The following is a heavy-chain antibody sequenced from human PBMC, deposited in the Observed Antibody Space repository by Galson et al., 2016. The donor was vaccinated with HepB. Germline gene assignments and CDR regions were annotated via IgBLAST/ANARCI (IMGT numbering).Heavy chain of an antibody. J-gene: IGHJ1*01. Sequence: SETLSLTCTVSGGSISSGTYYFSWVRQPPGKGLEWIGHVYYSGSTNYSPSLKSRVTISLDTSKSQFSLRLRSVTAADTAVYYCARGVLGSDAEYFQLWGRGTLVTVSS. CDR2: VYYSGST. CDR1: GGSISSGTYY. V-gene: IGHV4-61*01. CDR3: ARGVLGSDAEYFQL. D-gene: IGHD3-10*01.